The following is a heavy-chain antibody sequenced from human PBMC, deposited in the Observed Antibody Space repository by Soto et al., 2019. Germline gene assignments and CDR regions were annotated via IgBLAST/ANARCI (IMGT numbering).Heavy chain of an antibody. V-gene: IGHV4-59*08. J-gene: IGHJ4*02. CDR1: GGTISSWY. CDR2: IYYSGST. CDR3: ASGGSSLNFDS. Sequence: PSETLSLTCTVSGGTISSWYWSWIRQPPGKGLEWIGYIYYSGSTNCNPSLKSRVTISVDTSKNQFSLKLSSVTAADTAVYYCASGGSSLNFDSWGQGTLVTVSS. D-gene: IGHD6-6*01.